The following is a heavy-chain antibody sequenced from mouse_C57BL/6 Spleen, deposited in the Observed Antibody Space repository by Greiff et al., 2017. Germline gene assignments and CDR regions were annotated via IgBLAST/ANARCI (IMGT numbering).Heavy chain of an antibody. CDR1: GFTFSSYA. V-gene: IGHV5-9-1*02. J-gene: IGHJ3*01. D-gene: IGHD2-1*01. CDR3: TREGAYGNYEFAY. Sequence: EVKVEESGAGLVKPGGSLKLSCAASGFTFSSYAMSWVRQTPEKRLEWVAYISSGGDYIYYADTVKGRFTISRDNARNTLYLQMSSLKSEDTAMYDCTREGAYGNYEFAYWGQGTLVTVSA. CDR2: ISSGGDYI.